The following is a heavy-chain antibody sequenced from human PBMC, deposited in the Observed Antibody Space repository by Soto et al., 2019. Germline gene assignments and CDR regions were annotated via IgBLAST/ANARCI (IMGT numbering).Heavy chain of an antibody. J-gene: IGHJ4*02. D-gene: IGHD3-10*01. V-gene: IGHV1-46*01. CDR1: GYTFTNYD. CDR3: ARDFSGPMDY. CDR2: IYPSGGST. Sequence: ASVKVSCKASGYTFTNYDMHWVRQAPGQGREWMGIIYPSGGSTRNAQKFQGRVTMTRDTSTSTVYMELSSLRSEDTAVYYCARDFSGPMDYWGRGTLVTVSS.